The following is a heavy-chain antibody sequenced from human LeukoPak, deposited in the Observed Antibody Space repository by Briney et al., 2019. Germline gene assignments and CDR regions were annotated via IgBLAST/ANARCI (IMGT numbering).Heavy chain of an antibody. Sequence: VASVKVSCKASGYTFTGYYMHWVRQAPGQGLEWMGWINPNSGGTNYAQKFQGRVTMTRDTSISTAYMELSRLRSDDTAVYYCARDRGRTGVTGDLRWYFDLWGRGTLVTVSS. D-gene: IGHD7-27*01. CDR2: INPNSGGT. J-gene: IGHJ2*01. V-gene: IGHV1-2*02. CDR3: ARDRGRTGVTGDLRWYFDL. CDR1: GYTFTGYY.